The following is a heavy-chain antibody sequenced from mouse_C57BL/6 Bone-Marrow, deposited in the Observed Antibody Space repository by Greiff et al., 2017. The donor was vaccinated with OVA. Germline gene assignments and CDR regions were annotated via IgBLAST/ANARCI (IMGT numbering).Heavy chain of an antibody. Sequence: QVQLQQPGAELVKPGASVKLSCKASGYTFTSYWMHWVKQRPGQGLEWIGMIHPNSGGTNYNEKFKSKATLTVDKSSSTAYMQLSSLTSEDSAVYYCARVGAGSSPMDYWGQGTSVTVSS. V-gene: IGHV1-64*01. J-gene: IGHJ4*01. CDR2: IHPNSGGT. CDR1: GYTFTSYW. CDR3: ARVGAGSSPMDY. D-gene: IGHD1-1*01.